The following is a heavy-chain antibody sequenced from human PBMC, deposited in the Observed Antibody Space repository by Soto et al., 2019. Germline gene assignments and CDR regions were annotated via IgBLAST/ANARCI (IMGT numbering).Heavy chain of an antibody. D-gene: IGHD3-10*01. CDR2: ISGSGGTT. CDR1: GFTFSSYA. Sequence: EVQLLESGGGLVQPGGSLRLSCAASGFTFSSYAMSWVRQAPGKGLEWVSAISGSGGTTYYADSVKGRFTFSRDNYKNTLYLQLHSLRAEDTAVYYYAPPANRWFSAFDIWGQGTMVTVSS. CDR3: APPANRWFSAFDI. J-gene: IGHJ3*02. V-gene: IGHV3-23*01.